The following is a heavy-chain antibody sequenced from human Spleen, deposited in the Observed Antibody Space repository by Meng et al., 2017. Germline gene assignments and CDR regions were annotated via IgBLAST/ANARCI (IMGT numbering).Heavy chain of an antibody. Sequence: QVQLQESGPGLVKPSGTLSLTCAVSGVSISSSNWWNWVRQPPGKGLEWIGEMYHSGTTSYNPSLKSRSTISVDKSKNQFSLKLSSVTAADTAVYYCARRRDGYGWFDPWGQGTLVTVSS. CDR3: ARRRDGYGWFDP. J-gene: IGHJ5*02. CDR2: MYHSGTT. D-gene: IGHD5-24*01. V-gene: IGHV4-4*02. CDR1: GVSISSSNW.